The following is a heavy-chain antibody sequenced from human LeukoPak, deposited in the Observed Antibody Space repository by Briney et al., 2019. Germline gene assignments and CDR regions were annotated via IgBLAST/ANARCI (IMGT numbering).Heavy chain of an antibody. J-gene: IGHJ5*01. CDR3: ARRVGFYGSGSLNYFDP. CDR2: IFRTGSA. CDR1: GVSIGTSSYY. Sequence: SETLSLTCTVSGVSIGTSSYYWGGIRQPPGKGLEWIGSIFRTGSAYYSASLKSRLSISVDTSKNHIVLKLTSVTAADTAVYFCARRVGFYGSGSLNYFDPWGQGILVSVSS. D-gene: IGHD3-10*01. V-gene: IGHV4-39*02.